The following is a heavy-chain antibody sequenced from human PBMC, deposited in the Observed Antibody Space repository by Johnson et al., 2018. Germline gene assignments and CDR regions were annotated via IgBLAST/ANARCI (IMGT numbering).Heavy chain of an antibody. CDR3: SRGVTDQH. CDR2: INHSGST. Sequence: QVQLQQWGAGLLKPSETLSLSCAVYGGSLSGYYWSWIRQPPGKGLEWIGEINHSGSTNYNSSLKSRVTISIDTSKNQFSLKGSSVTAADTAVYYCSRGVTDQHWSQGTLVTVSP. J-gene: IGHJ1*01. V-gene: IGHV4-34*01. CDR1: GGSLSGYY. D-gene: IGHD4-23*01.